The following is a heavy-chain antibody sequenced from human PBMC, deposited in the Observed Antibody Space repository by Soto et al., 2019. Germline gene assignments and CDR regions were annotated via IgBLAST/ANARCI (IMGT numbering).Heavy chain of an antibody. Sequence: GGSLRLSCAASGFTFSNYDMTWVRQAPGKGLEWVSGISGRGGSTYYADSVKGRFTISRDNSRNTVFLQMNSLRAEDRAVYYCVRILTGYSMSGMDVWGQGTTVTVSS. D-gene: IGHD3-9*01. CDR1: GFTFSNYD. CDR3: VRILTGYSMSGMDV. CDR2: ISGRGGST. J-gene: IGHJ6*02. V-gene: IGHV3-23*01.